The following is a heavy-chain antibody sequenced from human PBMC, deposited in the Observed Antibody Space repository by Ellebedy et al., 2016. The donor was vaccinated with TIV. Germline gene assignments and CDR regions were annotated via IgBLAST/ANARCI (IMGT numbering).Heavy chain of an antibody. CDR1: GFSFRSYW. V-gene: IGHV3-33*08. Sequence: GESLKISCAASGFSFRSYWMSWVRQAPGKGLEWVAVIWYYGSNKYYADSVKGRFTISRDNSKNTLSLQLNSLRAEDTAVYYCARHAVGEGATLEYWGQGTLVTDSS. CDR3: ARHAVGEGATLEY. D-gene: IGHD1-26*01. CDR2: IWYYGSNK. J-gene: IGHJ4*02.